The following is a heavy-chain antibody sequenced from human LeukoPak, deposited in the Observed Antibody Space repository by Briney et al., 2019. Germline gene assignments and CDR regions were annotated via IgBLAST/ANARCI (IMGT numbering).Heavy chain of an antibody. CDR3: AKGIGYCSSTSCYNWFDP. D-gene: IGHD2-2*01. CDR2: ISGSGGST. CDR1: GFTFSSYA. Sequence: GGSLRLSCAASGFTFSSYAMSWVRQAPGKGLEWVSAISGSGGSTYYAGSVKGRFTISRDNSKNTLYLQMNSLRAEDTAVYYCAKGIGYCSSTSCYNWFDPWGQGTLVTVSS. V-gene: IGHV3-23*01. J-gene: IGHJ5*02.